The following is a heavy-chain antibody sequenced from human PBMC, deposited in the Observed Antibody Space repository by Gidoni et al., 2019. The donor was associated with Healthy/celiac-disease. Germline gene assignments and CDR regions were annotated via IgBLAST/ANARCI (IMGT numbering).Heavy chain of an antibody. CDR3: AKYIRIAVAGPFDY. J-gene: IGHJ4*02. CDR2: IRWNSGSI. Sequence: EVQLVESGGGLVQPGRSLRLSCAASGFTFVDCARHWVRQAPGKGLEWISGIRWNSGSIGYADSVKGRFTISRDNAKNSLYLQMNSLRAEDTALYYCAKYIRIAVAGPFDYWGQGTLVTVSS. V-gene: IGHV3-9*01. D-gene: IGHD6-19*01. CDR1: GFTFVDCA.